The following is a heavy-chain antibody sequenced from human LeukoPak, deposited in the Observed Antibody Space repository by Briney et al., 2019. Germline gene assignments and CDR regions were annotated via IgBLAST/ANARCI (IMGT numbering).Heavy chain of an antibody. D-gene: IGHD3-10*01. CDR2: IHKNAIT. V-gene: IGHV3-66*02. J-gene: IGHJ1*01. Sequence: QTGGSLRLSCAVSGFTFSGYGMTWVRQAPGKGLEWVSVIHKNAITYYADTVKGRFTISRDNSKITLYLQMNSLRPEDTAVYYCARGGKIPLVGTRSSQYFQHWGQGTLVTVSS. CDR3: ARGGKIPLVGTRSSQYFQH. CDR1: GFTFSGYG.